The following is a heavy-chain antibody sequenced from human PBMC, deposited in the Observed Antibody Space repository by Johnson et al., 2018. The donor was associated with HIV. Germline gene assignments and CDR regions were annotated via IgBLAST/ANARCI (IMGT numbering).Heavy chain of an antibody. V-gene: IGHV3-66*01. Sequence: EVQLVESGGGLVKPGGSLRLSCAASGFTFSDYYMSWVRQAPGKGLEWVSVIYSGGSTYYADSVKGRFTISRDNSKNTLYLQMNSLRAEDTAVYYCAREGGIAAAGTDAFDIWGQGTMVTVSS. D-gene: IGHD6-13*01. CDR3: AREGGIAAAGTDAFDI. CDR2: IYSGGST. J-gene: IGHJ3*02. CDR1: GFTFSDYY.